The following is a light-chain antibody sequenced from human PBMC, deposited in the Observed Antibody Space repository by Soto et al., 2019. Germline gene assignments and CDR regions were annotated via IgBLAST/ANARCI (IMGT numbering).Light chain of an antibody. CDR3: QQYNSYS. CDR2: HAS. J-gene: IGKJ1*01. V-gene: IGKV1-5*01. CDR1: QRIDTW. Sequence: DIQMTQSPSIVSASVGDRGTITCRASQRIDTWLAWYQQKPGTAPKVLIYHASNLQSGVPSRFSGSGSGTEFTLTISSLQPDDFATYYCQQYNSYSFGQGTKVDIK.